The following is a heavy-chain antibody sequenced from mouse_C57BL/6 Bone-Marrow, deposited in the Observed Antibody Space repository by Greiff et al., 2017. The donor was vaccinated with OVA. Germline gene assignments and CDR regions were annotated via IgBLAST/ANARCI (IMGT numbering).Heavy chain of an antibody. Sequence: VQLQQSGPELVKPGASVKISCKASGYTFTDYYMNWVKQSHGKSLEWIGDINPNNGGTSYNQKFKGKATLTVDKSSSTAYMELRSLTSEDSAVYYCARRDFITTVVPDYWGQGTTLTVSS. J-gene: IGHJ2*01. CDR1: GYTFTDYY. D-gene: IGHD1-1*01. CDR3: ARRDFITTVVPDY. CDR2: INPNNGGT. V-gene: IGHV1-26*01.